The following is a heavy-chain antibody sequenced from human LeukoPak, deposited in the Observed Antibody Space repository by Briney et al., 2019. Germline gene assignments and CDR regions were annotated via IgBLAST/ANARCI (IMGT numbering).Heavy chain of an antibody. V-gene: IGHV4-34*01. Sequence: SETLSLTCAVYGGSFSGYYWSWIRQPPGKGLEWIGEINHSGSTNYNPSLKSRVTISVDTSKNQFSLKLSSVTAADTAVYYCARGRYYMDVWGKGTTVTVSS. CDR1: GGSFSGYY. J-gene: IGHJ6*03. CDR2: INHSGST. CDR3: ARGRYYMDV.